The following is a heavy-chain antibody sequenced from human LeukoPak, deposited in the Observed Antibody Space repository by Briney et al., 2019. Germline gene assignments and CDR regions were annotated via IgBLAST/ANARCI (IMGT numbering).Heavy chain of an antibody. CDR3: ARPRTAGSYSYLQH. Sequence: SVKVSCKASGGTFSSYAISWVRQAPGQGLEWMGGIIPIFGTANYAQKFQGRVTITTDESTSTAYMELSSLRSEDTAVYYCARPRTAGSYSYLQHWGQGTLVTVSS. J-gene: IGHJ1*01. V-gene: IGHV1-69*05. CDR2: IIPIFGTA. CDR1: GGTFSSYA. D-gene: IGHD3-10*01.